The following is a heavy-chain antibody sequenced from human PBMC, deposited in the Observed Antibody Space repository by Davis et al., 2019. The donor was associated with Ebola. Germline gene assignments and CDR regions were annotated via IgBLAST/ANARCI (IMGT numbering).Heavy chain of an antibody. CDR3: ARDVRGITGPSEY. Sequence: ASVKVSCKASGYTFTSYYMHWVRQVPGQGLEWMGWISTYNGNTNYAQKVQGRITMTTDTSTSTAYMELRSLRSDDTARYYCARDVRGITGPSEYWGQGTLVTVSS. J-gene: IGHJ4*02. CDR1: GYTFTSYY. CDR2: ISTYNGNT. V-gene: IGHV1-18*04. D-gene: IGHD1-1*01.